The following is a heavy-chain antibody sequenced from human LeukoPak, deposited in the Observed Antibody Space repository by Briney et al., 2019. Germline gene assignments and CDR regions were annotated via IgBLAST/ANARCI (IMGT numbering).Heavy chain of an antibody. CDR1: GGTFSSYA. CDR2: IIPILGIA. V-gene: IGHV1-69*04. J-gene: IGHJ4*02. D-gene: IGHD4-23*01. CDR3: ARVSDYGGNSDYFDY. Sequence: GASVKVSCKASGGTFSSYAISWVRQAPGQGLEWMGRIIPILGIANYAQKFQGRVTITADKSTSTAYMELSSLRSEDTAVYYCARVSDYGGNSDYFDYWGQGTLVTVSS.